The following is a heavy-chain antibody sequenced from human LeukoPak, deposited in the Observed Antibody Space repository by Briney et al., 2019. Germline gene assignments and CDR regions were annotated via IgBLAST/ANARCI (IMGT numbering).Heavy chain of an antibody. CDR1: GGSISSSSYY. V-gene: IGHV4-39*07. CDR3: ARVFDSGSQAYFYYMDV. Sequence: SETLSLTCTVSGGSISSSSYYWGWIRQPPGKGLEWIGSIYYSGSTYYNPSLKSRVTISVDTSKNQFSLRLSSVTAADTAVYYCARVFDSGSQAYFYYMDVWGKGTTVTISS. D-gene: IGHD3-10*01. CDR2: IYYSGST. J-gene: IGHJ6*03.